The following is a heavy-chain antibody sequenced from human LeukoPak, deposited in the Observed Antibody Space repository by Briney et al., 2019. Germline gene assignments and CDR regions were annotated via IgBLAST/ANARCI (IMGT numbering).Heavy chain of an antibody. D-gene: IGHD3-22*01. CDR1: GFTFSSYG. V-gene: IGHV3-30*03. CDR2: ISYDGSNK. J-gene: IGHJ4*02. Sequence: GGSLRLSCAASGFTFSSYGMHWVRQAPGKGLEWVAVISYDGSNKYYADSVKGRFTISRDNSKNTLYLQMNSLRAEDTAMHYCARDSDDSSGYPLFDYWGQGTLVTVSS. CDR3: ARDSDDSSGYPLFDY.